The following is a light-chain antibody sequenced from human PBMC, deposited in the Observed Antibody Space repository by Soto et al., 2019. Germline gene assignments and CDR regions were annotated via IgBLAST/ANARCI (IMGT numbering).Light chain of an antibody. J-gene: IGLJ1*01. CDR3: ESYAGSNTYV. V-gene: IGLV2-8*01. CDR1: KNDIGVYDF. Sequence: QSALTQPPSASGSPGQSVTISCTGTKNDIGVYDFVSWYQHHPGKAPRLIIYEVVQRPSGVPDRFSGSKSGNTASLTVSGLQAADEGDYFCESYAGSNTYVFGSGTKV. CDR2: EVV.